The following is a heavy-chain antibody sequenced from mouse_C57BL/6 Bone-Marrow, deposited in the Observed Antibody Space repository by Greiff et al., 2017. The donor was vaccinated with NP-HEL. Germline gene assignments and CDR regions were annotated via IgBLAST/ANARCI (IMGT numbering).Heavy chain of an antibody. J-gene: IGHJ2*01. Sequence: EVQLVESGGDLVKPGGSLKLSCAASGFTFSSYGMSWVRQTPDKRLEWVATISSGGSYTYYPASVKGRFTISRDNAKNTLYLQMSNLKAEDTAMYYCARHYYSNYFDYWGQGTTLTVSS. D-gene: IGHD2-5*01. CDR2: ISSGGSYT. CDR3: ARHYYSNYFDY. CDR1: GFTFSSYG. V-gene: IGHV5-6*01.